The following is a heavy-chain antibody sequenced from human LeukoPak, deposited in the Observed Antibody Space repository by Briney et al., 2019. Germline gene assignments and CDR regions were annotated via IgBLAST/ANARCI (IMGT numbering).Heavy chain of an antibody. V-gene: IGHV4-59*01. CDR2: IYYSGST. Sequence: SETLSLTCTVSGGSISSYYWSWIRQPPGKGLEWIGYIYYSGSTNYNPSLKSRVTISVDTSKNQFSLKLSSVTAADTAVYYCARDLGSSTPSGVWGRGTTVTVSS. D-gene: IGHD1-26*01. CDR3: ARDLGSSTPSGV. CDR1: GGSISSYY. J-gene: IGHJ6*04.